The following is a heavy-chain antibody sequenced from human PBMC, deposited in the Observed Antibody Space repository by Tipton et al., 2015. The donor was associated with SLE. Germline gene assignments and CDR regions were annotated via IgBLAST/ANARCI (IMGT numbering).Heavy chain of an antibody. Sequence: SLRLSCAASGFTFSAYAMNWVRQAPGKGLEWVAVISYDGSNKYYADSVKGRFTISRDNSKNTLYLQMSSLRAEDTAVYYCARGGYYYDTSGQYYFDYWGQGSLVTVSS. V-gene: IGHV3-30*04. J-gene: IGHJ4*02. CDR2: ISYDGSNK. D-gene: IGHD3-22*01. CDR3: ARGGYYYDTSGQYYFDY. CDR1: GFTFSAYA.